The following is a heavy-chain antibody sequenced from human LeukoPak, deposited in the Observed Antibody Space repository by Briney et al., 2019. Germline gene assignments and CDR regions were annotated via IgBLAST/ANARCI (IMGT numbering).Heavy chain of an antibody. CDR3: ARGTQASGSGFDY. D-gene: IGHD3-10*01. Sequence: ASVKVSCKASGGTFSSYAISWVRQAPGQGLEWMGGIIPIFGTANYAQKFQGRVTMTRNTSISTAYMELSSLRSEDTAVYYCARGTQASGSGFDYWGQGTLVTVSS. V-gene: IGHV1-69*05. J-gene: IGHJ4*02. CDR2: IIPIFGTA. CDR1: GGTFSSYA.